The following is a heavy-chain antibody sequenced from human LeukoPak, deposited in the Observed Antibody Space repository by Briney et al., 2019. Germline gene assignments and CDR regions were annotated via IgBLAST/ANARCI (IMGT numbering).Heavy chain of an antibody. V-gene: IGHV3-7*01. D-gene: IGHD2-15*01. Sequence: PGGSLRLSCAASGFIVSRYWMSWVRQAPGKGLEWEADIKEDGSEKHCVDSVKGRFTISRDNAENSLYLQMNSLRAEDTAIYYCARDLGVCSGGTCYSVYDYWGQGTLVTVSS. CDR1: GFIVSRYW. CDR2: IKEDGSEK. CDR3: ARDLGVCSGGTCYSVYDY. J-gene: IGHJ4*02.